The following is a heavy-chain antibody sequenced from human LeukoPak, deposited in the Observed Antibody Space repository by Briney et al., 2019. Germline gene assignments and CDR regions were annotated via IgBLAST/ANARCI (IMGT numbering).Heavy chain of an antibody. D-gene: IGHD2-2*01. CDR3: VRETCSSASCFSSKYYYYYMDV. Sequence: PGGSLRLSCAASGFTFSSYWMSWVRQAPGKGLEWVSVIYTGGDTYYADSVKGRFTVSRDYPKNTLYLQMNGLRSEDTAVYYCVRETCSSASCFSSKYYYYYMDVWGKGTTVTVFS. CDR2: IYTGGDT. CDR1: GFTFSSYW. J-gene: IGHJ6*03. V-gene: IGHV3-66*02.